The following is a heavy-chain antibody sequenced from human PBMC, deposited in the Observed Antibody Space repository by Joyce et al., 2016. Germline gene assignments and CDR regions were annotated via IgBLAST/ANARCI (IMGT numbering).Heavy chain of an antibody. CDR1: GYTFSTYG. Sequence: QLQLVQSGTEVKKPGASVRVSCKASGYTFSTYGFSWVRQAPAQGLEWIGWVRAYNGKSNYAQKFQGRVTMTTDTSTTTVYLDLGSLRADDTAVYYCARDTASYTSDWWYYFDLWGQGTLVTVSS. V-gene: IGHV1-18*01. CDR2: VRAYNGKS. CDR3: ARDTASYTSDWWYYFDL. J-gene: IGHJ4*02. D-gene: IGHD6-19*01.